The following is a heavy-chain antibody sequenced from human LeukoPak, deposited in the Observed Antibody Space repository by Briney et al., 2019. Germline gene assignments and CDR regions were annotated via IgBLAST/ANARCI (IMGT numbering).Heavy chain of an antibody. CDR2: AGNGNT. J-gene: IGHJ5*02. Sequence: AGNGNTKYSQKFQGRVTITRGTSASTAYMELSSLRSEDTAVYYCARDSSSWYFNNWFDPWGQGTLVTVSS. V-gene: IGHV1-3*01. D-gene: IGHD6-13*01. CDR3: ARDSSSWYFNNWFDP.